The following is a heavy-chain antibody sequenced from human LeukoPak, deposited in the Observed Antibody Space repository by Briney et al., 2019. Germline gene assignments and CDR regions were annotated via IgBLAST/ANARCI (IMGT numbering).Heavy chain of an antibody. CDR2: IGGSGADT. J-gene: IGHJ4*02. CDR1: GVTFSSYA. Sequence: GGSLRLSCAASGVTFSSYAMSWVRQAPGKGLEWVSSIGGSGADTYYADSVRGRVTSTRDNSKSTLYLQMNSLRAEDTAVYYCAKSPFDYWGQGTPLTVSS. V-gene: IGHV3-23*01. CDR3: AKSPFDY.